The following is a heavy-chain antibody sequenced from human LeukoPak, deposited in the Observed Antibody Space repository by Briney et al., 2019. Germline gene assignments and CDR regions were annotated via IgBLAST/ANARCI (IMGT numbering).Heavy chain of an antibody. CDR2: IGAAGVET. CDR1: GFTFSNYG. CDR3: ATWITFAHDY. V-gene: IGHV3-23*01. Sequence: GGSLRLSCAASGFTFSNYGMHWVRQAPGKGLEWVSTIGAAGVETIYAASVTGRFTISRDNSKNTLYLQMNSLRAEDTAVYYCATWITFAHDYWGQGTQVTVSS. D-gene: IGHD2/OR15-2a*01. J-gene: IGHJ4*02.